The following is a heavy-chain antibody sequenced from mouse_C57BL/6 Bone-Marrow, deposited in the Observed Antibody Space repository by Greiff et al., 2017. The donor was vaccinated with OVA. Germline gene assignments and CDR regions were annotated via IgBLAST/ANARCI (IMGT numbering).Heavy chain of an antibody. V-gene: IGHV1-15*01. CDR3: TRESYYGNYVDY. D-gene: IGHD2-1*01. J-gene: IGHJ2*01. Sequence: QVQLQQSGAELVRPGASVTLSCKASGYTFTDYEMHWVKQTPVHGLEWIGAIDPETGGTAYNQKFKGKAILTADKSSSTAYMELRSLTSEDSAVYYCTRESYYGNYVDYWGQGTTLTVSS. CDR2: IDPETGGT. CDR1: GYTFTDYE.